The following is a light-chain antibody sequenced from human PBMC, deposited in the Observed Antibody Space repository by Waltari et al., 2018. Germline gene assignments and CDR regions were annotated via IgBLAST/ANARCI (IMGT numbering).Light chain of an antibody. V-gene: IGKV1-13*02. CDR2: YAN. CDR3: QQGTSNPYS. Sequence: IQMSQSPSSLSASVGNRVTITCRASQGISSYLNWYQQKPRKAPKLLIFYANSLASGVPSRFSGSGSGTEFTLTISSLQPEDFATYFCQQGTSNPYSFGQGTKVEIK. CDR1: QGISSY. J-gene: IGKJ2*03.